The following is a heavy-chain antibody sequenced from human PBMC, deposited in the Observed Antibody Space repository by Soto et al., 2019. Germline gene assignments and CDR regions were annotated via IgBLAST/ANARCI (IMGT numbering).Heavy chain of an antibody. V-gene: IGHV1-69*13. CDR3: ARVNGGRRVPAASEPYYYGMDV. Sequence: ASVKVSCKASGGTFSSYAISWVRQAPGQGLEWMGGIIPIFGTANYAQKFQGRVTITADESTSTAYMELSSLRSEDTAVYYCARVNGGRRVPAASEPYYYGMDVWGQGTTVTVSS. D-gene: IGHD2-2*01. CDR1: GGTFSSYA. CDR2: IIPIFGTA. J-gene: IGHJ6*02.